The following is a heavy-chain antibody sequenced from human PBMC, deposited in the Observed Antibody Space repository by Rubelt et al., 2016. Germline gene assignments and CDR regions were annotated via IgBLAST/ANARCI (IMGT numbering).Heavy chain of an antibody. CDR2: MFHGGRT. J-gene: IGHJ4*02. Sequence: QLQLQESGPGLVKPSETLSLTCTVSGTSTSSSSYYWGWIRQPPGKGLEWIGSMFHGGRTNYNPYLKSRVTISLDTSKNQFSLKLNSVTAADTAVYYWARGQAATDDWGQGTLVTVSS. D-gene: IGHD6-25*01. CDR1: GTSTSSSSYY. V-gene: IGHV4-39*07. CDR3: ARGQAATDD.